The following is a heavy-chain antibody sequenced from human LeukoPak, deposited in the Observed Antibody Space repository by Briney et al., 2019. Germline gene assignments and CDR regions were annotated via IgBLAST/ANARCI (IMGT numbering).Heavy chain of an antibody. J-gene: IGHJ5*02. Sequence: ASVKVSCKASGYTLTGYYMHWVRQAPGQGLEWMGRINPNSGGTNYAQKFQGRVTMTRDTSISTAYMELSRLRSDDTAVYYCARDARPRHNWFDPWDQGTLVTVSS. V-gene: IGHV1-2*06. D-gene: IGHD6-6*01. CDR1: GYTLTGYY. CDR3: ARDARPRHNWFDP. CDR2: INPNSGGT.